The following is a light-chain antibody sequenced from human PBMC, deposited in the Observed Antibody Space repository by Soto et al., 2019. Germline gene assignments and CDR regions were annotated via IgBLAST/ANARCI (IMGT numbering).Light chain of an antibody. CDR3: QQSYSSPFT. J-gene: IGKJ2*01. Sequence: DIQMTQSPSSLSASVGARVTITCRASQSIRNYVNWYQQKPGKAPKFLIYVASTLQIGVPSRFSGSGSGTDFTLTISSLQPEDFSTYCCQQSYSSPFTFGPGTKLEIK. CDR2: VAS. V-gene: IGKV1-39*01. CDR1: QSIRNY.